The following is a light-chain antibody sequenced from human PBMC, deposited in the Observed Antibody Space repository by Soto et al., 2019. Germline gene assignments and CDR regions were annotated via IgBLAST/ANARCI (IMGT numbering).Light chain of an antibody. Sequence: ELVLTQSPATLSLSPGDRATLSCWASQSVSSYLAWYQQKTGQAPRLLIYDESNRATGIPDRFSGSGSGTDLNLTISRLEPEDFAVYYCQKRSNWPRTFGQGTKVDIK. J-gene: IGKJ1*01. CDR3: QKRSNWPRT. CDR1: QSVSSY. V-gene: IGKV3-11*01. CDR2: DES.